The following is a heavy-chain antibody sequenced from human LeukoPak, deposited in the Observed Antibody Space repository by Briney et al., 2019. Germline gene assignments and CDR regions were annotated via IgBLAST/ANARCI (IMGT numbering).Heavy chain of an antibody. CDR2: IYYSGST. CDR1: GGSISSYY. J-gene: IGHJ4*02. CDR3: ARENYGSGRRIDY. Sequence: PSETLSLTCTVSGGSISSYYWSWIRQPPGKGLEWIGYIYYSGSTYYNPSLKSRVTIPVDTSKNQFSLKLSSVTAADTAVYYCARENYGSGRRIDYWGQGTLVTVSS. V-gene: IGHV4-59*06. D-gene: IGHD3-10*01.